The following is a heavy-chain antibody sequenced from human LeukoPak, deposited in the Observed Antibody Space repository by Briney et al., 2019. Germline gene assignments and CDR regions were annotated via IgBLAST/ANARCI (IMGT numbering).Heavy chain of an antibody. V-gene: IGHV3-9*01. J-gene: IGHJ4*02. CDR1: GFTFDDYA. CDR3: ARDPYYSSSSPYFDY. Sequence: GGSLRLSCAASGFTFDDYAMHWVRQVPGKGLEWVSGISWNSGNIEYADSVKGRFTISRDNAKKSLFLQMNSLRAEDTALYYCARDPYYSSSSPYFDYWGQGVLVTVSS. D-gene: IGHD6-6*01. CDR2: ISWNSGNI.